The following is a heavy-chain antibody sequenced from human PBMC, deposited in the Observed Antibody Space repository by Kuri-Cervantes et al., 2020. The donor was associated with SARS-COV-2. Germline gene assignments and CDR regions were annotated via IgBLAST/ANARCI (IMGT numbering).Heavy chain of an antibody. CDR1: GFTFSSYA. V-gene: IGHV3-23*01. CDR3: AKDRGYSYGYGYFDY. Sequence: LSLTCAASGFTFSSYAMSWVRQAPGKGLEWVSAISGSGGSTYYADSVKGRFTISRDNSKNTLYLQMNSLSAEDTAVYYCAKDRGYSYGYGYFDYWGQGTLVTVSS. J-gene: IGHJ4*02. CDR2: ISGSGGST. D-gene: IGHD5-18*01.